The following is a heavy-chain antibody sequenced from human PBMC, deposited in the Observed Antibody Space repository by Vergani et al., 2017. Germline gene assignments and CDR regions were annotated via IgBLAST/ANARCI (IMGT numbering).Heavy chain of an antibody. CDR2: ISWNSGSK. D-gene: IGHD6-13*01. CDR3: AKPLFSSSWYEDAFDI. V-gene: IGHV3-9*01. CDR1: GFPFDDYG. Sequence: EVQLVESGGGLVQPGRSLRLSCAGSGFPFDDYGMHWVRQAPGKGLEWVSCISWNSGSKGYADSVKGRFTISRDNAKNSLYLQMNSPRAEGTALYYCAKPLFSSSWYEDAFDIWSEGTMVTVSS. J-gene: IGHJ3*02.